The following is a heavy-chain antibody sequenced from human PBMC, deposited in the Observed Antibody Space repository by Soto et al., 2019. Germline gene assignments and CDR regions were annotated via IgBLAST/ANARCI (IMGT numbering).Heavy chain of an antibody. CDR1: GGSISSYF. CDR2: VYYTGTT. V-gene: IGHV4-59*01. CDR3: ARDLAAVPRAFDY. J-gene: IGHJ4*02. D-gene: IGHD6-13*01. Sequence: SETLSLTCTVSGGSISSYFYIWVRQPPGKGLEWIGSVYYTGTTDYSPSLKSRVTISVDTSKTQFSLNLRSVTAADTAVYYCARDLAAVPRAFDYWGRGTLVTVSS.